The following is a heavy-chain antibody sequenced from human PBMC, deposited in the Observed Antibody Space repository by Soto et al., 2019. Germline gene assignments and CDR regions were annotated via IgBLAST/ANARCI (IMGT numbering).Heavy chain of an antibody. D-gene: IGHD6-6*01. J-gene: IGHJ6*02. Sequence: WWSLRLSCTASVFTVSSNYMNWLRQAPGKGLEWVSVIYSGGGTYYADSVKGRFTISRDNSKNTLYLQMNSLRAEDTAVYYCARVSIAARMGYYYYGMDVWGQGTTVTVSS. CDR1: VFTVSSNY. CDR3: ARVSIAARMGYYYYGMDV. CDR2: IYSGGGT. V-gene: IGHV3-66*02.